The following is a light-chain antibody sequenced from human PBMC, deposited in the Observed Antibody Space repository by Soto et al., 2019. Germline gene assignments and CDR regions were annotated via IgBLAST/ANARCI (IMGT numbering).Light chain of an antibody. Sequence: DIQMTQSPSSLSASVGDRVTITCRASQSISSYLNWYQQKPGKAPKLLIYAASSLQSGVPSRFSGSGSGTDFTLTIRSLQPEDFSIYYCQKSYSTPKTFGQGTKVEIK. J-gene: IGKJ1*01. V-gene: IGKV1-39*01. CDR3: QKSYSTPKT. CDR1: QSISSY. CDR2: AAS.